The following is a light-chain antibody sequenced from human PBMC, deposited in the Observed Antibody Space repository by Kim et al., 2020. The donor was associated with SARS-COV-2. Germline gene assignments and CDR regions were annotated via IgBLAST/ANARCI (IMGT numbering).Light chain of an antibody. J-gene: IGKJ1*01. V-gene: IGKV3-20*01. Sequence: LSPGESTTLSCGASQSVSSSYFAWYQQRPGQAPRLHIYGTTSRATGIPDRFSGSGSGTDFTLTISRLEPEDVAVYYCQQYGSSPTFGQGTKVDIK. CDR2: GTT. CDR3: QQYGSSPT. CDR1: QSVSSSY.